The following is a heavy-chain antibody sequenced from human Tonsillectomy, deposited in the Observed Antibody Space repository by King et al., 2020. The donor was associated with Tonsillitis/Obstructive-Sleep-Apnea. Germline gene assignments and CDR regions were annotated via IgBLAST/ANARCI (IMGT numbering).Heavy chain of an antibody. CDR3: ARRLAGKNLPTPFDY. V-gene: IGHV5-10-1*01. J-gene: IGHJ4*02. D-gene: IGHD6-19*01. CDR2: LSPLSCCT. Sequence: SLRPSFTRAVYIFPTYWISFVLPRHVRLHSFLFLLSPLSCCTHTSQSFQGDATISADKSISNAYLQWSSLKASDTAIYYCARRLAGKNLPTPFDYWGQGTLVTVSS. CDR1: VYIFPTYW.